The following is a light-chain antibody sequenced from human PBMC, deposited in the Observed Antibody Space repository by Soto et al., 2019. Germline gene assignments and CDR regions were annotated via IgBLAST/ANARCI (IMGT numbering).Light chain of an antibody. CDR2: GAS. CDR3: QQSNNWPLLS. Sequence: EILFTQSPGTLSLSPGDSATLYCRASQSVSSSYLAWYQQKPGQAPRLIIYGASSRANGIPDRFSGSGSGTEFTLTISNLQSEDSASYYCQQSNNWPLLSFGGGTKVDI. V-gene: IGKV3-20*01. J-gene: IGKJ4*01. CDR1: QSVSSSY.